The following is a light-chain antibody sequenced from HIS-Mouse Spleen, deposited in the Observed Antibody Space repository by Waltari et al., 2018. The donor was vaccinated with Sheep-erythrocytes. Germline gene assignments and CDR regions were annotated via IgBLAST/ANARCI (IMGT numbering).Light chain of an antibody. J-gene: IGLJ2*01. Sequence: SYELTQPPSVSVSPGQTASLPCSGDKSGDQYACWYQQKPGQSPVLVIYQDSKRPSGIPERFSGSNSGNTATLTISGTQAMDEADYYCQAWDSSTAVFGGGTKLTVL. CDR2: QDS. CDR1: KSGDQY. CDR3: QAWDSSTAV. V-gene: IGLV3-1*01.